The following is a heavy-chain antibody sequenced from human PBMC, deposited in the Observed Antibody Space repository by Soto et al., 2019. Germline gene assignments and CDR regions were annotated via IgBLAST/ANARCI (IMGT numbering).Heavy chain of an antibody. D-gene: IGHD1-1*01. J-gene: IGHJ5*02. CDR3: TTVLRGYFGPSDP. V-gene: IGHV3-15*01. CDR1: EFSGGNTW. CDR2: IKSETDGGTT. Sequence: VGSLKLSCAASEFSGGNTWLRWVRHAPRKRLEWVGRIKSETDGGTTDYAATVKGRFTISRDDSKNTLYLQMNSLKSEDTAVYYFTTVLRGYFGPSDPWGQGTLVTVSS.